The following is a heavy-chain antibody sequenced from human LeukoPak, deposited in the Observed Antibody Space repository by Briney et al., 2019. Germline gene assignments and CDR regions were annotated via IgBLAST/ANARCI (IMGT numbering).Heavy chain of an antibody. CDR3: AKDQIFGQGGGNFDY. J-gene: IGHJ4*02. D-gene: IGHD3-10*01. CDR2: ISGSGGST. CDR1: GFTFSSYA. V-gene: IGHV3-23*01. Sequence: HTGGSLRLSCAASGFTFSSYAMSWVRQAPGKGLEWVSAISGSGGSTYYADSVKGRFTISRDNSKNTLYLQMNSLRAEDTAIYYCAKDQIFGQGGGNFDYWGQGTLVTVSS.